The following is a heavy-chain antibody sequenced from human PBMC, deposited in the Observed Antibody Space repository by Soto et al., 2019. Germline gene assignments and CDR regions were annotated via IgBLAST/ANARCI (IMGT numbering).Heavy chain of an antibody. CDR2: MTGSGGFT. J-gene: IGHJ5*02. V-gene: IGHV3-23*01. D-gene: IGHD3-10*01. CDR3: SKWQFDPYFYVFDP. Sequence: EVQLLESGGALVQPGGSLRLSCAASGFSFSAYAMSWVRQAPGKGLEWVSGMTGSGGFTYYADSVKGRFTISRDNSKNTLYVQINSLLADDTALYYFSKWQFDPYFYVFDPWGQGTLVTVS. CDR1: GFSFSAYA.